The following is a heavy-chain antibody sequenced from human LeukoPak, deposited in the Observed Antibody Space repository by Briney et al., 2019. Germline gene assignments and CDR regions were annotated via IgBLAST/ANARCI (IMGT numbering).Heavy chain of an antibody. CDR1: GFTFSSYA. V-gene: IGHV3-23*01. CDR3: AKERRLRFGELLYRVIGSYFDY. Sequence: GGSLRLSCAASGFTFSSYAMSWVRQAPGKGLEWVSAISGSGGSTYYADSVKGRFTISRDNSKNTLYLQMNSLRAEDTAVYYCAKERRLRFGELLYRVIGSYFDYWGQGTLVTVPS. J-gene: IGHJ4*02. CDR2: ISGSGGST. D-gene: IGHD3-10*01.